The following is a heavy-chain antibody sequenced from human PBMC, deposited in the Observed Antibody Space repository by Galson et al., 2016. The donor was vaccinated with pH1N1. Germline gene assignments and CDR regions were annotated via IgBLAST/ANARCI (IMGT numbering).Heavy chain of an antibody. Sequence: SVKVSCKASGDTFTSYAMHWVRQAPGQRLEWMGWINAGNGIPKYSQRFQGRVTITRDTSASTAYMELSSLRSEDTAVYYCASSYSYDSSGYTDWGQGTLVTASS. J-gene: IGHJ4*02. D-gene: IGHD3-22*01. V-gene: IGHV1-3*01. CDR1: GDTFTSYA. CDR3: ASSYSYDSSGYTD. CDR2: INAGNGIP.